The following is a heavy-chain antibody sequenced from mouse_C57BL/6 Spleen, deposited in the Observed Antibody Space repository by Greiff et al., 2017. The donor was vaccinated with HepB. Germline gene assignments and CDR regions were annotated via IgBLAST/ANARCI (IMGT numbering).Heavy chain of an antibody. Sequence: EVKLMESGGGLVQPGGSLSLSCAASGFTFTDYYMSWVRQPPGKALEWLGFIRNKANGYTTEYSASVKGRFTISRDNSQSILYLQMNALRAEDSATYYCARSHDYGYAMDYWGQGTSVTVSS. CDR3: ARSHDYGYAMDY. V-gene: IGHV7-3*01. J-gene: IGHJ4*01. CDR1: GFTFTDYY. CDR2: IRNKANGYTT. D-gene: IGHD2-4*01.